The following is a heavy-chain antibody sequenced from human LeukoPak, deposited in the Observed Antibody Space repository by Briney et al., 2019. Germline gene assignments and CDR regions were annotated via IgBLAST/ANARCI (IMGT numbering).Heavy chain of an antibody. Sequence: PGGSLRLSCAASGLTLSSYGMYWLRQAPGKGLEWVAFIRYDGSNKYYADSVKGRFTISRDNSKNTLYLQMNSLRAEDTAVYYCAKGLGFFPRFYDFDYWGQGTLVTVSS. D-gene: IGHD3-3*01. CDR1: GLTLSSYG. V-gene: IGHV3-30*02. CDR2: IRYDGSNK. CDR3: AKGLGFFPRFYDFDY. J-gene: IGHJ4*02.